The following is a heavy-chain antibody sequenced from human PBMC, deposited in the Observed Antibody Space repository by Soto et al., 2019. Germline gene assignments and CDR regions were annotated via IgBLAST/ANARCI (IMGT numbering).Heavy chain of an antibody. CDR1: GLTFSNYW. CDR2: IDNIGSGT. Sequence: EVQLVESGGGLVRPGGSLRLSCVASGLTFSNYWMHWVRQAPGEGLVWVSRIDNIGSGTSYAESVRGRFTISRDNAKNTVYLQMNSLTSEVTAVYYCGSVFDYWGQGTLVTVSS. J-gene: IGHJ4*02. CDR3: GSVFDY. V-gene: IGHV3-74*01.